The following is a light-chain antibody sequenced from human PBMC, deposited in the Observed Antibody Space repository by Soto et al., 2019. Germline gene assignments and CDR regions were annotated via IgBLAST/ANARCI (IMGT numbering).Light chain of an antibody. CDR2: AAS. Sequence: DIQMTQSPSSLPASVGDRVTITCRASQSMSNYLHWYQHKPGKAPNLLIYAASNLQKAVPSRFSGDGSGTDFTLSISSLQPEDFATYYCQPSYSAPYTYGQGTKLEIK. CDR3: QPSYSAPYT. V-gene: IGKV1-39*01. J-gene: IGKJ2*01. CDR1: QSMSNY.